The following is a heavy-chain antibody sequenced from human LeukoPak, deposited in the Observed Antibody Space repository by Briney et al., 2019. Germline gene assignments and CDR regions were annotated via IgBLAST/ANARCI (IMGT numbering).Heavy chain of an antibody. CDR3: AKDSNRYSSSWYSGS. D-gene: IGHD6-13*01. CDR2: ISGSGGST. V-gene: IGHV3-23*01. CDR1: GFTFSSYA. J-gene: IGHJ4*02. Sequence: GGSLRLSCAASGFTFSSYAMSWVRQAPGKELEWVSAISGSGGSTYYADSVKGRFTISRDNSKNTLYLQMNSLRAEDTAVYYCAKDSNRYSSSWYSGSWGQGTLVTVSS.